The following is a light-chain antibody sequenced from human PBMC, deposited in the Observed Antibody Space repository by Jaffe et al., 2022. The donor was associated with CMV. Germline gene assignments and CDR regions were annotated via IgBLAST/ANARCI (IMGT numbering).Light chain of an antibody. CDR2: GAS. Sequence: EIVLTQSPGTLSLSPGDRATLSCKTSRTVTSTYLGWYQQKPGQAPRLLIYGASRRATGIPDRFSGTGSGTDFTLTISRLEPEDFAVYYCQQYGSAPSTFGPGTKVEIK. CDR3: QQYGSAPST. V-gene: IGKV3-20*01. CDR1: RTVTSTY. J-gene: IGKJ1*01.